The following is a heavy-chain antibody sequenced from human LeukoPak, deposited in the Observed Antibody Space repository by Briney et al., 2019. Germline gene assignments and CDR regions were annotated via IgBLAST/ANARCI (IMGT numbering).Heavy chain of an antibody. CDR1: GFSFSNYA. Sequence: GGSLRLSCVPSGFSFSNYAMSWVRQAPGKGLEWVSSISGSGGSTHYVDSVKGRFTISRDKTKNTLYLQMNSLRAEDTAVYYCATPARRNFWSGYLYDYWGQGTLVTVSS. D-gene: IGHD3-3*01. V-gene: IGHV3-23*01. CDR3: ATPARRNFWSGYLYDY. J-gene: IGHJ4*02. CDR2: ISGSGGST.